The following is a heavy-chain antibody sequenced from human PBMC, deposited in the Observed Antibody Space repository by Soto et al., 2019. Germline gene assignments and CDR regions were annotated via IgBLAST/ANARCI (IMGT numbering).Heavy chain of an antibody. J-gene: IGHJ5*02. CDR1: GGSISSGGYY. CDR3: ARVSWFGEGGYNWFDP. Sequence: SETLSLTCTVSGGSISSGGYYWSWIRQHPGKGLEWIGYIYYSGSTYYNPSLKSRVTISVDTSKNQFSLKLSSVTAADTAVYYCARVSWFGEGGYNWFDPWGQGTLVTVSS. V-gene: IGHV4-31*03. CDR2: IYYSGST. D-gene: IGHD3-10*01.